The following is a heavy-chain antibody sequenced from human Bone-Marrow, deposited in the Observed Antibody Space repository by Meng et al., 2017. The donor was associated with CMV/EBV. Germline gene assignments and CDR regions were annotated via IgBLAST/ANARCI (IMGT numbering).Heavy chain of an antibody. CDR2: IYSGGSST. V-gene: IGHV3-23*03. Sequence: GESLKISCAASGFTFSSYAMSWVRQAPGKGLEWVSVIYSGGSSTYYADSVKGRFTISRDNSKNTLYLQMNSLRAEDTAVYYCAKDGGLWQLGGMDVWGPGNTVTVSS. D-gene: IGHD6-6*01. CDR3: AKDGGLWQLGGMDV. CDR1: GFTFSSYA. J-gene: IGHJ6*02.